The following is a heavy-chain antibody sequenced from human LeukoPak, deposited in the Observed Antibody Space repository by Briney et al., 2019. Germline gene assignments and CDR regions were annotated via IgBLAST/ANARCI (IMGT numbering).Heavy chain of an antibody. CDR3: ARGVTVAAAGIWDWFDP. V-gene: IGHV4-59*01. D-gene: IGHD6-13*01. CDR1: GGSISSYY. Sequence: PSETLSLTCTVSGGSISSYYWSWIRKPPGKGLEWIGYIYYSGSTNYNPSLKSRVTISIDTSKNQFSLKLSSVTAADTAVYYCARGVTVAAAGIWDWFDPWGQGTLVTVSS. CDR2: IYYSGST. J-gene: IGHJ5*02.